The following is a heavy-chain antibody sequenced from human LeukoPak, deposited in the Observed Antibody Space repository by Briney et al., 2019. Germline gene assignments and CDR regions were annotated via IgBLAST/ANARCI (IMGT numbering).Heavy chain of an antibody. J-gene: IGHJ4*02. CDR3: ASDGSQEENYLSGRYILADS. V-gene: IGHV3-7*01. Sequence: QPGGSRRLSCAASGFILGGYGMSGARKAPGRGLEWVANTNPDGSIKYYVDSVNGRFTISRDNAKNSLYLQMNSLRAEDTAVYFCASDGSQEENYLSGRYILADSWGQGTLVSVSS. CDR1: GFILGGYG. D-gene: IGHD3-10*01. CDR2: TNPDGSIK.